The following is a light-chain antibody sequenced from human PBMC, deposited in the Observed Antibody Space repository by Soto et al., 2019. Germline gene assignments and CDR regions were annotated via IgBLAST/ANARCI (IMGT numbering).Light chain of an antibody. CDR3: AAWDDSLSANWV. CDR2: RNN. V-gene: IGLV1-47*01. J-gene: IGLJ3*02. CDR1: SSNIGSNY. Sequence: QTVLTQPPSAYGTPGQRVTISCSGSSSNIGSNYVYWYQQLPGTAPKLLIYRNNQRPSGVPDRFSGSKSGTSASLAISGLRSEDEADYYCAAWDDSLSANWVFGGGTKLTVL.